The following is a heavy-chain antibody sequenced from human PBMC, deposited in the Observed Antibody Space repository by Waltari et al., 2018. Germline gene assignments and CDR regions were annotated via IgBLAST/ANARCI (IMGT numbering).Heavy chain of an antibody. CDR3: ARDVVVGGTNPFDI. CDR2: VSSTGST. D-gene: IGHD2-21*01. J-gene: IGHJ3*02. Sequence: QVQLQESGPGVVKPSETLSLTCTVSGGSISNNHWSWIRQPAGKGLEWIGRVSSTGSTTYNLSLKSRVTMSLDTSKNQFSLNVSSVTAADTAVYYCARDVVVGGTNPFDIWGQGTWVTVSS. CDR1: GGSISNNH. V-gene: IGHV4-4*07.